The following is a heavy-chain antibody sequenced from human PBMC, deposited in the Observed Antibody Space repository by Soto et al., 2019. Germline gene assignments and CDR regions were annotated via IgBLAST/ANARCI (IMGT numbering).Heavy chain of an antibody. CDR2: INPNGGGT. D-gene: IGHD6-19*01. V-gene: IGHV1-2*02. CDR1: GYTFTGYY. CDR3: ATTQWLAYNWFDP. J-gene: IGHJ5*02. Sequence: GALVKVSCKASGYTFTGYYVHWVRQAPGQGLEWMGWINPNGGGTNFAQKFQGRVTMTRDTSLSTAYMELSRLRSDDTALYYCATTQWLAYNWFDPWGQGTLVTVS.